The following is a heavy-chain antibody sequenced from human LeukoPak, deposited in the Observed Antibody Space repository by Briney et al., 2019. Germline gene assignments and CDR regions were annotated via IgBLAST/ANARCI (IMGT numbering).Heavy chain of an antibody. Sequence: ASVKVSCKASGYTFTGYYMHWVRQAPGQGLEWMGGIIPIFGTANYAQKFQGRVTITADESTSTAYMELSSLRSEDTAVYYCARDRLGYCSSTSCPYGMDVWGQGTTVTVSS. CDR2: IIPIFGTA. CDR1: GYTFTGYY. D-gene: IGHD2-2*01. V-gene: IGHV1-69*13. CDR3: ARDRLGYCSSTSCPYGMDV. J-gene: IGHJ6*02.